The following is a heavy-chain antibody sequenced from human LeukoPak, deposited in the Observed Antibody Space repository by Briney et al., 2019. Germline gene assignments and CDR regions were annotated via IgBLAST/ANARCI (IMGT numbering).Heavy chain of an antibody. CDR1: GGSISIYY. V-gene: IGHV4-4*07. Sequence: PSETLSLTCTVSGGSISIYYWSWIRQPAGKGLEWIGRIYTSGITNNNPSLKSRVTMSVDTSKNQFSLKLSSVTAADTAVYYCARAPTTNYYYDSSGYYYDAFDIWGQGTMVTVSS. D-gene: IGHD3-22*01. CDR2: IYTSGIT. CDR3: ARAPTTNYYYDSSGYYYDAFDI. J-gene: IGHJ3*02.